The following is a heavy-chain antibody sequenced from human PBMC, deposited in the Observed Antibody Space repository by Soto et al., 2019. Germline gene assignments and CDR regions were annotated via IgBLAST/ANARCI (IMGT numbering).Heavy chain of an antibody. CDR3: ARALWAGELLGPNWLDP. Sequence: SGTLSLPCVVSGGSISSGGYSWSWIRQPPGQGLEWIGYIYHSGSTYYNPSLKSRVTISVDRSKNQFSLKLSSVTAADTAVSYCARALWAGELLGPNWLDPWGQGTPVTVSS. V-gene: IGHV4-30-2*01. CDR1: GGSISSGGYS. CDR2: IYHSGST. J-gene: IGHJ5*02. D-gene: IGHD3-10*01.